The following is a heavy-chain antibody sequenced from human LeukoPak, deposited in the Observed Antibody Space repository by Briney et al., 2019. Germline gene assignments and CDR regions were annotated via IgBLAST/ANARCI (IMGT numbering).Heavy chain of an antibody. J-gene: IGHJ4*02. D-gene: IGHD2-2*01. V-gene: IGHV3-21*01. CDR1: GFTFSSYT. Sequence: GGSLRLSCVVSGFTFSSYTMNWVRQAPGGGLEWVSSISSSGSYMFYADSVKGRFTLSRDNAKNSLYLQMNSLRAEDTAVYYCAREWGPAAMAHTLNWGQGTLVTVSS. CDR2: ISSSGSYM. CDR3: AREWGPAAMAHTLN.